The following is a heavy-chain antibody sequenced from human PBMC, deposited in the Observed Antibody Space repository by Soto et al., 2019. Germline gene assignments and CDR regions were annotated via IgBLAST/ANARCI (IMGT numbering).Heavy chain of an antibody. J-gene: IGHJ4*02. CDR3: ARQSSYGPYLDY. V-gene: IGHV4-39*01. CDR2: IYYSGST. D-gene: IGHD5-18*01. CDR1: GGSINSSSYY. Sequence: SETLSLTCTVSGGSINSSSYYWGWVRQPPGKGLEWIGSIYYSGSTYYNPSLKSRVTISVDTSKNQFSLKVSSVTAADTAVYYCARQSSYGPYLDYWGQGTLVTVSS.